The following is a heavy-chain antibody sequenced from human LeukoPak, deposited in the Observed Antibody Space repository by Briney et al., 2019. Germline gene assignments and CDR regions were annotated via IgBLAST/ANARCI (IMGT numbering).Heavy chain of an antibody. D-gene: IGHD3-22*01. Sequence: KAGGSLRLSRAASGFTFSSYSMNWVRQAPGKGLEWVSSISSSSSYIYYADSMKGRFTISRDNAKNSLYLQMDSLRAEDTAVYYCARIDYDSSGYYLDYWGQGTLVTVSS. CDR2: ISSSSSYI. V-gene: IGHV3-21*01. CDR1: GFTFSSYS. CDR3: ARIDYDSSGYYLDY. J-gene: IGHJ4*02.